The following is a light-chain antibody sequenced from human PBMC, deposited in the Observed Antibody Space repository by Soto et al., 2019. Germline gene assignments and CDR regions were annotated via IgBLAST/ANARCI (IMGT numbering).Light chain of an antibody. V-gene: IGLV2-14*01. CDR1: SSDVGGYNY. CDR3: SSYTAKSSLI. CDR2: EVS. J-gene: IGLJ2*01. Sequence: QSALTQPASVSGSPGQSITISCTGSSSDVGGYNYVSWYQQHPGKAPKLIIYEVSNRPSGISFRFSGSKSGNTASLTISGLQAEDEADYYCSSYTAKSSLIFGGGTKLTVL.